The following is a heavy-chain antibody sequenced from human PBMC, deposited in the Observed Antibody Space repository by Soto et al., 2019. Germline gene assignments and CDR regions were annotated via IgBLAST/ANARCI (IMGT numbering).Heavy chain of an antibody. CDR2: IYYNAIT. CDR1: GDSDSSGAYY. Sequence: QVKLQASRPGLVKPSETLSLTCTVSGDSDSSGAYYWSWVRQPPGKGLEWIGYIYYNAITNYNPSLKSRVTILVDTSKSEISLPLNSVTAADTAVYYCARANIAAAGTIFDPWGQGVLVTVSA. V-gene: IGHV4-61*08. J-gene: IGHJ5*02. D-gene: IGHD6-13*01. CDR3: ARANIAAAGTIFDP.